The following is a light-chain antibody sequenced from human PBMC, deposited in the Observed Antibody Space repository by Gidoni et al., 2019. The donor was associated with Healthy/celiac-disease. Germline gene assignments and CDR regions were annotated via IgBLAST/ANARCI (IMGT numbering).Light chain of an antibody. V-gene: IGKV1-39*01. J-gene: IGKJ1*01. CDR1: QSISSY. CDR3: QQSYSTLRT. Sequence: DIQMTQSPSSLSASVGDRVTITCRASQSISSYLNWYQQKPGKAPKLLMYAASSLQSGVPSRFSGSGSGTDFTLTISSLQPEDFATYYCQQSYSTLRTFGQGTKVDIK. CDR2: AAS.